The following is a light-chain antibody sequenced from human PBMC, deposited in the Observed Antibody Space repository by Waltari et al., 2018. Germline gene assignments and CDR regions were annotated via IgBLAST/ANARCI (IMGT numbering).Light chain of an antibody. CDR3: HQYFTTPRA. J-gene: IGKJ1*01. Sequence: DIVMTQSPDSLALSLGERATINCRSSQSLLFNSNHKNYLAWYQKKPGQPPKLLLYWASTRNSWVPERFIGSGSGTYFTLTISGLQAEDVAVYYCHQYFTTPRAFGQGTKVEIK. CDR1: QSLLFNSNHKNY. CDR2: WAS. V-gene: IGKV4-1*01.